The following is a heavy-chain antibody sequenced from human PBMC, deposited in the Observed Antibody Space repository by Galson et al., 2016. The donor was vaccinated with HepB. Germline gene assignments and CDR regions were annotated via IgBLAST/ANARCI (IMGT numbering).Heavy chain of an antibody. CDR2: IWYDGSLH. V-gene: IGHV3-33*03. Sequence: SLRLSCAASGFIFSNSGMHWGRQAPGKGLEWVAVIWYDGSLHYTSDSVKGRFTISRDNSNSTVFLQMDSLTAEDTAMYYCVKSRGYNYGFSDAWGQGTLVTVSS. CDR3: VKSRGYNYGFSDA. D-gene: IGHD5-18*01. J-gene: IGHJ5*02. CDR1: GFIFSNSG.